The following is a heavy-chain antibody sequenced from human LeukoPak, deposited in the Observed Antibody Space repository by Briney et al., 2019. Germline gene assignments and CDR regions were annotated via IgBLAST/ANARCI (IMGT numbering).Heavy chain of an antibody. CDR3: ARGGIAAAGTRYYFDY. CDR1: GFTFSSYS. V-gene: IGHV3-21*01. J-gene: IGHJ4*02. Sequence: GGSLRLSCAASGFTFSSYSMNWVRQAPGKGLEWVSSISSSSSYIYYADSVKGRFTISRDNAKNSLYLQMNSLRAEDTAVYYCARGGIAAAGTRYYFDYWGQGTLVTVSS. CDR2: ISSSSSYI. D-gene: IGHD6-13*01.